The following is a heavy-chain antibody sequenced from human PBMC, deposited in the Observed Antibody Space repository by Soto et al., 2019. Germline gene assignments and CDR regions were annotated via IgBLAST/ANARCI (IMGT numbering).Heavy chain of an antibody. CDR3: ARVLYYGSATYSPYGMDV. D-gene: IGHD3-10*01. V-gene: IGHV1-69*01. CDR1: GVSFNNNG. CDR2: VSPPFRTS. J-gene: IGHJ6*02. Sequence: QVQLVQSGAEVKKPGSSVKVSCKPSGVSFNNNGIGWVRQAPGHGLECMGGVSPPFRTSNYARNFQAIISITADPSTGTVNMELSSLTPEHTAQYYCARVLYYGSATYSPYGMDVWGQGNTVTVSS.